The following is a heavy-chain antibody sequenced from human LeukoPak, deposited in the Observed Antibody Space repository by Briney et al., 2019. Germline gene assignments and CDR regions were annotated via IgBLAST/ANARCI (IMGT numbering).Heavy chain of an antibody. Sequence: GGSLRLSCAASGFTFSNAWMNWVRQAPGKGLEWVSYISSSSSTIYYADSVKGRFTISRDNAKNSLYLQMNSLRAEDTAVYYCASGGYDFGNYWGQGTLVTVSS. CDR1: GFTFSNAW. CDR3: ASGGYDFGNY. V-gene: IGHV3-48*04. J-gene: IGHJ4*02. CDR2: ISSSSSTI. D-gene: IGHD3-3*01.